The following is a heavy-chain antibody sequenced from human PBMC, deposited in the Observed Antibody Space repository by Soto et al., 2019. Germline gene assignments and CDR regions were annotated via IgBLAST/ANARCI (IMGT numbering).Heavy chain of an antibody. CDR3: ATAGNYRFDN. CDR2: INPDGRTI. J-gene: IGHJ4*02. V-gene: IGHV3-74*01. Sequence: PWGSLGLSRIASGFTFISYAMTWVRQAPGEGLVWVSRINPDGRTINYADSVKGRFTISRDNAKNTLYLQMNILRVEDTAVYFCATAGNYRFDNWGLGTLVTGSS. D-gene: IGHD1-1*01. CDR1: GFTFISYA.